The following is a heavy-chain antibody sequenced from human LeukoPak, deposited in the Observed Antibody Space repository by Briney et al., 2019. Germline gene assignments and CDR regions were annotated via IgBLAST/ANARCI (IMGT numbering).Heavy chain of an antibody. CDR1: GFTFSNYC. CDR3: ARDRYSYDQGYYMDV. J-gene: IGHJ6*03. CDR2: INTDGSTT. V-gene: IGHV3-74*01. D-gene: IGHD5-18*01. Sequence: GGSLRLSCAVSGFTFSNYCMHWGRQAPGKGLVWVSRINTDGSTTNYADSVKGRFTISRDNAKNTLSLQMNSLRAEDTAVYYCARDRYSYDQGYYMDVWGKGTTVTVSS.